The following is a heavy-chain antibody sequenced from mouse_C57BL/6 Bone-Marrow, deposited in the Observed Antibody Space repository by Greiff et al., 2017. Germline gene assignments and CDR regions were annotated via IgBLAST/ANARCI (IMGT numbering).Heavy chain of an antibody. CDR1: GYAFSSSW. Sequence: QVQLQQSGPELVKPGASVKISCKASGYAFSSSWMNWVKQRPGKGLEWIGRIYPGDGDTNYNGKFKGKATLTADKSSSTAYMQLSSLTSEDSAVYFCARWGDGNYEGFAYWGQGTLVTVSA. J-gene: IGHJ3*01. D-gene: IGHD2-1*01. V-gene: IGHV1-82*01. CDR3: ARWGDGNYEGFAY. CDR2: IYPGDGDT.